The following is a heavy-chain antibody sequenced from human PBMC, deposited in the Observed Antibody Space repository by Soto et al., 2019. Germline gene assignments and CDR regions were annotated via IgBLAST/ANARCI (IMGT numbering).Heavy chain of an antibody. D-gene: IGHD1-26*01. CDR3: AREPNIVGATHGGYYYYYGMDV. J-gene: IGHJ6*04. CDR1: GFTFSSYW. Sequence: EVQLVESGGGLVQPGGSLRLSCAASGFTFSSYWMSWVRQAPGKGLEWVANIKQDGSEKYYVDSVKGRFTISRDNAKNTVYLQMNSVRAEDTAVYYCAREPNIVGATHGGYYYYYGMDVWGKGTTVTGSS. V-gene: IGHV3-7*01. CDR2: IKQDGSEK.